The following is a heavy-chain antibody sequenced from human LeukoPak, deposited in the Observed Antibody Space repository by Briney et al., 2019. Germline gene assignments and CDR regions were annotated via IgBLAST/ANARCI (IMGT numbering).Heavy chain of an antibody. D-gene: IGHD3-10*01. CDR1: GYTFTSYG. Sequence: ASVKVSCKASGYTFTSYGISWVRQAPGQGLEWMGRINPNSGGTNFAQKFQGRVTMTRDTAISTAYMELSRLKSDDTAVYYCARDLWYGSGSLGYWGQGTLVTVSS. CDR3: ARDLWYGSGSLGY. CDR2: INPNSGGT. J-gene: IGHJ4*02. V-gene: IGHV1-2*02.